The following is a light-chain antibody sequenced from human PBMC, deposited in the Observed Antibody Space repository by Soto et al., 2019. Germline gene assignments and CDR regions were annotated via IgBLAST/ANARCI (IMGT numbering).Light chain of an antibody. Sequence: DIQMTQSPSSLSASVVDRVTITCRASQGIRNDLGWYQQKPGKAPKLLIYAASSLHSGVPSRFSGSGSGTDFTLTISCLQSEDFATYYCQQYYSYPTFGQGTKVDIK. CDR2: AAS. V-gene: IGKV1-17*01. J-gene: IGKJ1*01. CDR3: QQYYSYPT. CDR1: QGIRND.